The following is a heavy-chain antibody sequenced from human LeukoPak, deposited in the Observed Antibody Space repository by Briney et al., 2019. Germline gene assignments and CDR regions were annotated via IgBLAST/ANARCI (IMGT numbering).Heavy chain of an antibody. D-gene: IGHD6-19*01. CDR2: ISSSSSYI. J-gene: IGHJ4*02. CDR1: GFTFSSYS. CDR3: ARDSSVAGFDY. Sequence: GGSLTLSCAAPGFTFSSYSMNWVRQAPGKGLEWVSSISSSSSYIYYADSVKGRFTISRDNAKNSLYLQMNSLRAEDTAVYYCARDSSVAGFDYWGQGTLVTVSS. V-gene: IGHV3-21*04.